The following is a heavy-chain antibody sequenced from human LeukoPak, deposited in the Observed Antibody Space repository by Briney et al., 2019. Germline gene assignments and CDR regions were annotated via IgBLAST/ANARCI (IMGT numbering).Heavy chain of an antibody. CDR2: IHYSETA. Sequence: SETLSLTCTVSGGSISGYYWSWVRQPPGKGLEWIGYIHYSETANYNPSLKSRVTLSVDTSENQFSLKLSSVTAADTAVYYCATHATDWYGGGWFDPWGQGTLVTVSS. V-gene: IGHV4-59*08. D-gene: IGHD2-21*01. J-gene: IGHJ5*02. CDR1: GGSISGYY. CDR3: ATHATDWYGGGWFDP.